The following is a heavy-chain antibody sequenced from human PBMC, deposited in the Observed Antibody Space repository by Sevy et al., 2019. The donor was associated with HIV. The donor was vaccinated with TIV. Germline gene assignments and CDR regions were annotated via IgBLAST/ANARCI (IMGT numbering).Heavy chain of an antibody. CDR3: ARGGPLADGTLIPWGLDV. CDR2: IKHDGSVT. Sequence: GESLKISCTASGFTFSNYWLNWVRHAPGKGLEWVANIKHDGSVTYYADSVKGRFTLSRDDIKNSLSLQMNSLRAEDTAVYYCARGGPLADGTLIPWGLDVWGQGTTVTVSS. CDR1: GFTFSNYW. V-gene: IGHV3-7*01. J-gene: IGHJ6*02. D-gene: IGHD1-7*01.